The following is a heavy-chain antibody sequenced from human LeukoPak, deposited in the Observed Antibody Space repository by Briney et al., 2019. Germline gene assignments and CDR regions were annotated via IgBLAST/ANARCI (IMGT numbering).Heavy chain of an antibody. J-gene: IGHJ6*02. Sequence: PGGSLRLSCAASGFTVSSSYMSWVRQAPGKGLEWVSVIYSGGSTYYADSVKGRFTISRDNSKNTLHLQLNSLRDEDTAMYYCAMRPADCSSSSCPTINRYYYGMDVWGQGTTVIVSS. D-gene: IGHD2-15*01. V-gene: IGHV3-53*01. CDR2: IYSGGST. CDR3: AMRPADCSSSSCPTINRYYYGMDV. CDR1: GFTVSSSY.